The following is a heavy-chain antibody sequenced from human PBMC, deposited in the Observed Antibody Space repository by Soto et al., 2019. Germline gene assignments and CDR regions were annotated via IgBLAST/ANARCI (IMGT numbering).Heavy chain of an antibody. D-gene: IGHD6-19*01. J-gene: IGHJ5*02. CDR1: GYTFTGYY. CDR3: ARVLKQWLVTKYNWFDP. Sequence: GASVKVSCKASGYTFTGYYMHWVRQAPGQGLEWMGWINPNSGGTNYAQKFQGWVTMTRDTSMSTAYMELSRLRSDDTAVYYCARVLKQWLVTKYNWFDPWGQGTLVTVSS. V-gene: IGHV1-2*04. CDR2: INPNSGGT.